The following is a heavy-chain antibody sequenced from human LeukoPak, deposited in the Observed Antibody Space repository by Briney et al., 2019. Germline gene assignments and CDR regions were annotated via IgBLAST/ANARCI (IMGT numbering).Heavy chain of an antibody. CDR1: GGSFSGYY. CDR3: ASNSVVYFVY. Sequence: PSETLSLTCAVYGGSFSGYYWSWIRQPPGKGLEWIGEINHSGSTNYNPSLKSRVTISVDTSKHQFSLKLSSVTAADTAVYYCASNSVVYFVYWGQGTLVTVSS. D-gene: IGHD2-15*01. J-gene: IGHJ4*02. CDR2: INHSGST. V-gene: IGHV4-34*01.